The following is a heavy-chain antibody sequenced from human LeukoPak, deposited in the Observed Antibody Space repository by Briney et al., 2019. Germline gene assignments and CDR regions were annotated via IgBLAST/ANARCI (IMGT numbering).Heavy chain of an antibody. D-gene: IGHD6-13*01. V-gene: IGHV1-18*01. CDR2: ISPYNGNT. CDR1: GYSFTTYG. J-gene: IGHJ4*02. Sequence: ASVKVSCKPSGYSFTTYGITWVRQAPGQGLEWVGWISPYNGNTKNAQKVQGRVTMTTDTPTTTAYMELRSLRYDDTAVYYCARGAAVGPADWWGQGTLVTVSS. CDR3: ARGAAVGPADW.